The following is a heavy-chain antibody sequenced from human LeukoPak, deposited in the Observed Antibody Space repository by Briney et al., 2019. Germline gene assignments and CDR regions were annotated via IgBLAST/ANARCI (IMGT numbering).Heavy chain of an antibody. J-gene: IGHJ5*02. V-gene: IGHV1-8*02. CDR1: GGTFSSYA. CDR3: ARGNIVLMVYAITFDP. Sequence: ASVKVSCKASGGTFSSYAISWVRQAPGQGLEWMGWMNPNSGNTGYAQKFQGRVTMTRNTSISTAYMELSSLRSEDTAVYYCARGNIVLMVYAITFDPWGQGTLVTVSS. CDR2: MNPNSGNT. D-gene: IGHD2-8*01.